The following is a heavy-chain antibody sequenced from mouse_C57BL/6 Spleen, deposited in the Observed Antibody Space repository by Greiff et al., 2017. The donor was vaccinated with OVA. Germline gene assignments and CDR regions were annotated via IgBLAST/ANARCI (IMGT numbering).Heavy chain of an antibody. D-gene: IGHD2-1*01. CDR3: APRGNYAFDY. V-gene: IGHV1-42*01. Sequence: EVQLQQSGPELVKPGASVKISCKASGYSFTGYYMNWVKQSPDKSLDWLGEINPSTGGTTYNQKFKAKATLTVDKSSSTAYMQLKSLTSEDSAVYYCAPRGNYAFDYWGQGTTLTVSS. J-gene: IGHJ2*01. CDR2: INPSTGGT. CDR1: GYSFTGYY.